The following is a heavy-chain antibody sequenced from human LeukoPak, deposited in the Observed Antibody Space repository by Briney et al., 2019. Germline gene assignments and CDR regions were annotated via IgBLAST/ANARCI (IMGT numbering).Heavy chain of an antibody. CDR2: FFPRDSDT. Sequence: GESLKISCKGSGYSFTSYWIGWVRQRPGKGLEWMGSFFPRDSDTRYSPSFQGQVTFSVDKSINTAFLQWSSLKASDTAMYYCARLGSCGGDCYFVSDFAFDCWGQGTLVTVSS. CDR3: ARLGSCGGDCYFVSDFAFDC. J-gene: IGHJ4*02. D-gene: IGHD2-21*02. CDR1: GYSFTSYW. V-gene: IGHV5-51*01.